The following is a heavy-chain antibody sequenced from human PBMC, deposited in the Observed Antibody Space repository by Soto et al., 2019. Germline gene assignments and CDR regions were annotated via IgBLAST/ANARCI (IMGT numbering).Heavy chain of an antibody. Sequence: PGGSLRLSCAASGFTFSSYSMNWVRQAPGKGLEWVSSISSSSSYIYYADSVKGRFTISRDNAKNSLYLQMNSLRAEDTAVYYCARAGGSCYSECNNWFDPWGQGTLVTVSS. V-gene: IGHV3-21*01. CDR2: ISSSSSYI. D-gene: IGHD2-15*01. CDR1: GFTFSSYS. J-gene: IGHJ5*02. CDR3: ARAGGSCYSECNNWFDP.